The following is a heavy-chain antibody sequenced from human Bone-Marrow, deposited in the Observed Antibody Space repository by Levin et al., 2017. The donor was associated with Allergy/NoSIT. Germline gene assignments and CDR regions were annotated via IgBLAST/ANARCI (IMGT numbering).Heavy chain of an antibody. J-gene: IGHJ6*02. CDR3: ARVVTMPRGESYGMDV. Sequence: GESLKISCKASGYTFTAYYIHWVRQAPGQGLEWMGWFNPNGGGTNYAQRFEDRVSMTGDTSINEAYMELTGLRSDDTAMYYCARVVTMPRGESYGMDVWGQGTTVTVSS. CDR2: FNPNGGGT. D-gene: IGHD3-10*01. V-gene: IGHV1-2*02. CDR1: GYTFTAYY.